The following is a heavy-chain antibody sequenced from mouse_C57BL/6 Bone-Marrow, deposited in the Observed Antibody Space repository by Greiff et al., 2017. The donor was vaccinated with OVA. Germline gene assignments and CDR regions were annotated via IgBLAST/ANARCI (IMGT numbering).Heavy chain of an antibody. Sequence: QVQLKESGAELVKPGASVKLSCKASGYTFTSYWMHWVKQRPGRGLEWIGRIDPNSGGTKYNEKFKSKATLTVDKPSSTAYMQLSSLTSEDSAVYYCARCFNYGNYEVDYWGQGTTLTVSS. D-gene: IGHD2-1*01. J-gene: IGHJ2*01. CDR3: ARCFNYGNYEVDY. V-gene: IGHV1-72*01. CDR1: GYTFTSYW. CDR2: IDPNSGGT.